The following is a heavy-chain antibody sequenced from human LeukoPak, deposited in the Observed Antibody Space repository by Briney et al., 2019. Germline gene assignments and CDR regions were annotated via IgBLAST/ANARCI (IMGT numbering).Heavy chain of an antibody. V-gene: IGHV3-30*18. Sequence: GGSLRLSCAASGFTFSSYAMHWVRQSLGKGLEWVAVMSYDGFNKYYADSVKGRFTISRDNSKNTLYLQTNSLRAEDTAVYYCAKTKGYSYGYYFDYWGQGTLVTVSS. D-gene: IGHD5-18*01. CDR2: MSYDGFNK. CDR3: AKTKGYSYGYYFDY. CDR1: GFTFSSYA. J-gene: IGHJ4*02.